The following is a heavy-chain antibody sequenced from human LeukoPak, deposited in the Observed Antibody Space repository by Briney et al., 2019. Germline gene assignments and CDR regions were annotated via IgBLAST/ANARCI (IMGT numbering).Heavy chain of an antibody. J-gene: IGHJ5*02. CDR3: ARDPRWLTPDCTSTSCYENYFDP. Sequence: KPSETLSLTCAVSGYSISSGYQWAWIRQPPGKTLEWIGSIFHSGSAHYNPSLKSRVTISVDTSTNHFSLRLSSVTAADTALYYCARDPRWLTPDCTSTSCYENYFDPWGQGILVTVPS. D-gene: IGHD2-2*01. CDR1: GYSISSGYQ. V-gene: IGHV4-38-2*02. CDR2: IFHSGSA.